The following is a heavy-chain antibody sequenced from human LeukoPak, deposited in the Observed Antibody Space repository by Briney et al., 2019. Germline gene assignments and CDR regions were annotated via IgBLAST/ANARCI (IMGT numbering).Heavy chain of an antibody. V-gene: IGHV1-46*01. CDR1: GYTLTSHY. J-gene: IGHJ6*02. D-gene: IGHD1-1*01. CDR3: ARENRGRTSDADYYYYGMDV. CDR2: INNSGGSA. Sequence: ASVKVSCKASGYTLTSHYMHWVRQAPGQGLEWMGIINNSGGSASYAQKFQGRVTMTRDTSTSTVYMELNSLRFEDTAVYYCARENRGRTSDADYYYYGMDVWGQGTTVTVSS.